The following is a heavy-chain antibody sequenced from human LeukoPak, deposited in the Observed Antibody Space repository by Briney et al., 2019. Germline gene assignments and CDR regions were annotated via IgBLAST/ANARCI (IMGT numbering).Heavy chain of an antibody. CDR2: IKTKTDGATT. CDR3: TAVNSGSNDY. D-gene: IGHD1-26*01. CDR1: GFHFKNAR. J-gene: IGHJ4*02. Sequence: GGPLRLSCAASGFHFKNARMRCVTQATGQGLEWVGRIKTKTDGATTDYAAPVKGRFTILRDELNNTIYLQMNSLNTEDTAVYYCTAVNSGSNDYWGQGTLVTVSS. V-gene: IGHV3-15*01.